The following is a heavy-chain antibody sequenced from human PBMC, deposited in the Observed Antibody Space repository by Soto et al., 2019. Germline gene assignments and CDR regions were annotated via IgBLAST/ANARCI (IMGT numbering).Heavy chain of an antibody. CDR2: IYYSGST. J-gene: IGHJ4*02. D-gene: IGHD5-18*01. V-gene: IGHV4-39*01. CDR1: GGSISSSSYY. Sequence: SETLSLTCTVSGGSISSSSYYWGWIRQPPGKGLEWIGSIYYSGSTYYNPSLKSRVTISVDTSKNQFSLKLSSVTAADTAVYYCARRRQLWLPFDYWGQGTLVTVSS. CDR3: ARRRQLWLPFDY.